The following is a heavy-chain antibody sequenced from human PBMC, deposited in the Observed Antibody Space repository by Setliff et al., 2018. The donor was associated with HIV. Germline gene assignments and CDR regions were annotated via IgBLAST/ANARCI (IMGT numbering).Heavy chain of an antibody. V-gene: IGHV4-34*01. D-gene: IGHD3-10*01. CDR3: ARFPGSLTYFDY. CDR2: INHSGST. CDR1: GGSFSDYY. Sequence: SATLSLTCAVYGGSFSDYYWSWIRQPPGKGLEWIGEINHSGSTNYNPSLKSRVTMSVDTSKNHFSLTLNSVTAADTAVYYCARFPGSLTYFDYWGQGTLVTVS. J-gene: IGHJ4*02.